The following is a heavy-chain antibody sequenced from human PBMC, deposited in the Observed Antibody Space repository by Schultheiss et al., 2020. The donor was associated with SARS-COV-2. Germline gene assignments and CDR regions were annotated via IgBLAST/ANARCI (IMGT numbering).Heavy chain of an antibody. V-gene: IGHV4-39*01. Sequence: SETLSLTCTVSGGSISSYYWGWIRQPPGKGLEWIGSIYYSGSTYYNPSLKSRVTISVDTSKNQFSLKLSSVTAADTAVYYCARQARDSSGYYPLGGMDVWGQGTTVTVSS. D-gene: IGHD3-22*01. CDR2: IYYSGST. CDR1: GGSISSYY. CDR3: ARQARDSSGYYPLGGMDV. J-gene: IGHJ6*02.